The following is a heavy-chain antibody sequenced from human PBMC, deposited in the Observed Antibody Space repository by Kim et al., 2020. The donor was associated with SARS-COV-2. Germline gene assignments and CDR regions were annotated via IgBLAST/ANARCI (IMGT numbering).Heavy chain of an antibody. V-gene: IGHV4-34*01. D-gene: IGHD1-1*01. Sequence: SETLSLTCAVYGGSFSGYYWSWIRQPPGKGLEWIGEINHSGSTNYNPSLKSRVTISVDTSKNQFSLKLSSVTAADTAVYYCARAGTDGYNSPLDYWGQGTPVSVSP. CDR3: ARAGTDGYNSPLDY. CDR2: INHSGST. J-gene: IGHJ4*02. CDR1: GGSFSGYY.